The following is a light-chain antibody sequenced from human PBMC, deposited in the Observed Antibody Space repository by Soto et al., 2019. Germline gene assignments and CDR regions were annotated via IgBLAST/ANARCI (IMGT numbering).Light chain of an antibody. CDR1: QSVSSY. CDR3: QQRSNCPPST. V-gene: IGKV3-11*01. Sequence: EIVLTQSPATLSLSPGERATLSCRASQSVSSYLAWYQQKPGQAPRLLIYDASNRATGIPARFSGSGSGTDFTLTISSLVPEDVAVYYCQQRSNCPPSTFGGGTKVEIK. J-gene: IGKJ4*01. CDR2: DAS.